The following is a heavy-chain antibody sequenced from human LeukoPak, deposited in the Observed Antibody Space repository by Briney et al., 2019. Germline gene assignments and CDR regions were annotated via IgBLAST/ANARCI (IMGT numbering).Heavy chain of an antibody. CDR1: GFTFSSYG. V-gene: IGHV3-30*18. CDR3: AKSRVGYSSSWAYYYYGMDV. D-gene: IGHD6-13*01. J-gene: IGHJ6*02. CDR2: ISYDGSNK. Sequence: GGSLRLSCAASGFTFSSYGMHWVRQAPGKGLEWVAVISYDGSNKYYADSVKGRFTISRDNSKNTLYLQMNSLRAEDTAVHYCAKSRVGYSSSWAYYYYGMDVWGQGTTVTVSS.